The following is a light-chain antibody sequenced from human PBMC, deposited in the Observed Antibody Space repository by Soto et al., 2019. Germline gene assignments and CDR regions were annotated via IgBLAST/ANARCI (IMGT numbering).Light chain of an antibody. CDR2: DAS. CDR3: QQYGGSPRT. Sequence: DIVLTQSPATLSVSPGERATLSCTASQSLSSNLAWYQQRPGQSPRLIIYDASRRATGIPDRFTGSGFGTDFTLTISRLAPEDLAVYYCQQYGGSPRTFGQGTKVDIK. CDR1: QSLSSN. V-gene: IGKV3-20*01. J-gene: IGKJ1*01.